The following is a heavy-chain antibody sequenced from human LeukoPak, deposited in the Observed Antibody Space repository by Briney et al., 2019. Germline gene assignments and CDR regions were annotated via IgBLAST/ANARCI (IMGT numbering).Heavy chain of an antibody. V-gene: IGHV3-21*01. CDR2: ISSSSSNI. J-gene: IGHJ4*02. D-gene: IGHD2-2*01. CDR1: GITFSSSS. Sequence: GGSLRLSCAASGITFSSSSMNWVRQAPGKGLEWVSFISSSSSNIYYADSVKGRFTISRDNAKNSLYLQMNSVRAEDTAVYYCARDGTYCSSTNCYFDYWGQGTLVTVSS. CDR3: ARDGTYCSSTNCYFDY.